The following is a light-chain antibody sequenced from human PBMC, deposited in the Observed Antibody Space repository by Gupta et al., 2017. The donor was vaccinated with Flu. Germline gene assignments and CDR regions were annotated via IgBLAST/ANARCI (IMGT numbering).Light chain of an antibody. CDR2: AAS. CDR3: QQLNSYPSYT. Sequence: SFLSASVGDRVTITCRASQGISSYLAWYQQKPGKAPKLLIYAASTLQSGVPSRFSGSGSGTEFTLTISSLQPEDFATYYCQQLNSYPSYTFGQGTKLEIK. J-gene: IGKJ2*01. CDR1: QGISSY. V-gene: IGKV1-9*01.